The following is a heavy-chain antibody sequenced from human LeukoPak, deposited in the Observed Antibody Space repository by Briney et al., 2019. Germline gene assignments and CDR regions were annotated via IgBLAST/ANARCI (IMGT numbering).Heavy chain of an antibody. J-gene: IGHJ5*02. CDR1: GGSISSGSYY. CDR2: IYTSGST. V-gene: IGHV4-61*02. CDR3: ARGRYVGGVDP. Sequence: PSETLSLTCTVSGGSISSGSYYWSWIRQPAGKGLEWIGRIYTSGSTNYNPSLKSRVTISVDTSKNQFSLKLSSVTAADTAVYYCARGRYVGGVDPWGQGTLVTVSS. D-gene: IGHD3-10*02.